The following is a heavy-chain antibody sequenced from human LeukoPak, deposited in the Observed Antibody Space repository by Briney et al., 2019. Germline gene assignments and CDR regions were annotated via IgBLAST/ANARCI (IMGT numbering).Heavy chain of an antibody. J-gene: IGHJ6*02. V-gene: IGHV1-8*01. CDR1: EYTFASYD. D-gene: IGHD4-23*01. CDR2: MNPNSGNT. Sequence: ASVKVSCKASEYTFASYDINWVRQATGQGLEWMGWMNPNSGNTGYAQKFQGRVTMTRNTSINTAYMELSSLRSEDTAVYYCARGDYGGNSGGYYYYGMDVWGQGTTVTVSS. CDR3: ARGDYGGNSGGYYYYGMDV.